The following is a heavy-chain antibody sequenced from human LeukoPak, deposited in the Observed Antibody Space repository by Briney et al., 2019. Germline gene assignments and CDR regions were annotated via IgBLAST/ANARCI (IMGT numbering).Heavy chain of an antibody. J-gene: IGHJ4*02. D-gene: IGHD2/OR15-2a*01. Sequence: GGSLRLSCVASGFTVSSNYMSWVRQPPGKGLEWVSLLYSDGSAFYADSVKGRFTISRDNSKNTVYLQMNMLRVEDTAVYYCARDSSSFPNYFDYWGQGTLVTVSS. CDR2: LYSDGSA. V-gene: IGHV3-53*01. CDR3: ARDSSSFPNYFDY. CDR1: GFTVSSNY.